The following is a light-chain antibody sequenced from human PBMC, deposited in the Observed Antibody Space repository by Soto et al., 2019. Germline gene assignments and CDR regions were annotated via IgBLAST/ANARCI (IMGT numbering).Light chain of an antibody. V-gene: IGLV1-47*01. CDR3: AAWDDTLRAVV. Sequence: QTVVSQPPSASGTPGQRVSISCSGSSSNIGRNYVYWFQQLPGAAPKLLIYRNNQRPSGVPDGISGSKSGTSASLDISGLRSEDEADYYCAAWDDTLRAVVFGGGTKVTVL. CDR2: RNN. J-gene: IGLJ2*01. CDR1: SSNIGRNY.